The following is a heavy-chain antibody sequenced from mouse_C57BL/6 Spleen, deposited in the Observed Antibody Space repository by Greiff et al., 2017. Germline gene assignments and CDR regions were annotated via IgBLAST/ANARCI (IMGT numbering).Heavy chain of an antibody. CDR1: GYSFTGYC. J-gene: IGHJ2*01. CDR2: INPSTGGT. Sequence: VQLQQSGPELVKPGASVKISCKASGYSFTGYCMNWVQQSPEKSLEWLGVINPSTGGTTYNQKFKTKATLTVDKSSSTAYMQLKSLTSEDMAVYYCARREISGGFDYWGQGTTLNVSA. V-gene: IGHV1-42*01. D-gene: IGHD3-1*01. CDR3: ARREISGGFDY.